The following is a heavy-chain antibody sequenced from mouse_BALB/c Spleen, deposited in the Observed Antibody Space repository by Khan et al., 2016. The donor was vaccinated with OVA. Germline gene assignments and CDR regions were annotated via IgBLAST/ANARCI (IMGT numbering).Heavy chain of an antibody. J-gene: IGHJ4*01. D-gene: IGHD2-1*01. V-gene: IGHV2-6-7*01. Sequence: QVQLKESGPGLVAPSQSLSITCTVSGFSLTGYGVNWVRQPPGKGLEWLGMIWGDGSTDYNSALKSRLNLSKDNSKSQVFLKMNSLQTDDTTRYYCARAYYGNYREAMDYWSQGTSVTVSS. CDR2: IWGDGST. CDR1: GFSLTGYG. CDR3: ARAYYGNYREAMDY.